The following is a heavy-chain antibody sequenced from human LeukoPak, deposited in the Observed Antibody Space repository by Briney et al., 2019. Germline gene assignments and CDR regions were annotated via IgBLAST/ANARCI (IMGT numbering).Heavy chain of an antibody. CDR2: INTDESHI. CDR1: GFTFSNYW. Sequence: GGSLRLSCAASGFTFSNYWMHWVRQAPGKGLVWVSRINTDESHINYADSVKGRFTISRDNAKNTLYLQMNSLRVEDSAVYYCARDLTGGDELWGQGTLVTVSS. D-gene: IGHD1-20*01. CDR3: ARDLTGGDEL. J-gene: IGHJ4*02. V-gene: IGHV3-74*01.